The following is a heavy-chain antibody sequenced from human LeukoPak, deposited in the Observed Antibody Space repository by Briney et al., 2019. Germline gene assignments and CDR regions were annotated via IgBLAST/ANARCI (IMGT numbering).Heavy chain of an antibody. V-gene: IGHV3-23*03. J-gene: IGHJ3*02. CDR1: GFTFSRYS. CDR2: IYSGGST. Sequence: GGSLRLSCAASGFTFSRYSMNWVRQAPGKGLEWVSVIYSGGSTYYADSVKGRFTISRDNSKNTLYLQMNSLRAEDTAVYYCAKEVRAHDYGDYGDAFDIWGQGTMVIVSS. CDR3: AKEVRAHDYGDYGDAFDI. D-gene: IGHD4-17*01.